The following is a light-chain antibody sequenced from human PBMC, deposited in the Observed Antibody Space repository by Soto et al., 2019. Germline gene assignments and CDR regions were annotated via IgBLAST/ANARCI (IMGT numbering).Light chain of an antibody. CDR2: GAF. CDR1: QSVSSSS. Sequence: EILFTQSPGTLSMSPLEKATISLRRSQSVSSSSLAWYKQTPGQAPRLLIYGAFSRATGIPDRFSGSGSGTDFTLTISRLEPEDFAVYYCQQYGSSLTWTFGQGTKVDTK. CDR3: QQYGSSLTWT. V-gene: IGKV3-20*01. J-gene: IGKJ1*01.